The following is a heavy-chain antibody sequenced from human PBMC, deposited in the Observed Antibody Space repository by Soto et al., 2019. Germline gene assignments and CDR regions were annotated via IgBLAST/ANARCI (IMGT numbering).Heavy chain of an antibody. CDR3: ARRKERSGPNYFDS. Sequence: XSVKVSCNASGYTLTSYYMHWVRQAPGQGLAWMGIINPSGGSTSYAQNYQGRITMTSDTSTTTVYMELSSLRSEDTAVYFCARRKERSGPNYFDSWGQGTLVTVPS. D-gene: IGHD6-25*01. CDR1: GYTLTSYY. CDR2: INPSGGST. V-gene: IGHV1-46*01. J-gene: IGHJ4*02.